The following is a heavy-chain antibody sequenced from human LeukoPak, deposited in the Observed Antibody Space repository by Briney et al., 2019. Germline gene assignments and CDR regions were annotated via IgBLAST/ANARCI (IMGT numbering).Heavy chain of an antibody. CDR1: GFTFDDYA. J-gene: IGHJ4*02. D-gene: IGHD4-17*01. CDR2: ISWNSGSI. CDR3: ARDYGDYQYYFDY. V-gene: IGHV3-9*01. Sequence: GGSLRLSCAASGFTFDDYAMHWVRQAPGKGLEWVSGISWNSGSIGYADSVKGRFTISRDNAKNSLYLQMNSLRAEDTALYYCARDYGDYQYYFDYWGQGTLVTVPS.